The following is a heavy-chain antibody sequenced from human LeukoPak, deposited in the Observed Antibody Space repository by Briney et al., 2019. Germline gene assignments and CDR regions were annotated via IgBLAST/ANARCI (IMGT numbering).Heavy chain of an antibody. CDR3: AKDGYYGSGTYPDY. CDR1: GFTFSSYG. D-gene: IGHD3-10*01. V-gene: IGHV3-30*18. Sequence: GGSLRLSCEASGFTFSSYGMNWGRQDPGKRLEGVAVISNDGINKYYADSVKGRFTISRDNSKNTLYLQMNSLRAEDAAVYYCAKDGYYGSGTYPDYWGQGSLVTVSS. CDR2: ISNDGINK. J-gene: IGHJ4*02.